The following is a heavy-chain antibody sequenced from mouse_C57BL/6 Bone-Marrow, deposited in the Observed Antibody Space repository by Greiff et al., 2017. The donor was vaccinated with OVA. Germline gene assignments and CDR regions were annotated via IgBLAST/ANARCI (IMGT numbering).Heavy chain of an antibody. CDR1: GYTFPSYW. CDR2: IHPSSGYT. Sequence: QVQLQQPGAELAKPGASVKLSCKASGYTFPSYWMPWVQQRPGQGLEWIGYIHPSSGYTKYNQKFKDKATLTADKSSSTAYMQRSSLTYEGAAVYYCASNYYGSSAFAYWGQGTLVTVSA. CDR3: ASNYYGSSAFAY. J-gene: IGHJ3*01. D-gene: IGHD1-1*01. V-gene: IGHV1-7*01.